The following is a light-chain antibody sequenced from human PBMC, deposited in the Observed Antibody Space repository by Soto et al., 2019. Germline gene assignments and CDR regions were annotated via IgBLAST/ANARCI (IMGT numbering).Light chain of an antibody. V-gene: IGKV3-20*01. CDR2: GGA. J-gene: IGKJ4*01. CDR1: QGVSSSS. Sequence: DIVLTQSPGTLSLSPGERATLSCRASQGVSSSSLAWYQHKPGQAPRLLTYGGASRADGIPDRFSGSGSGTDFTLTISRLEPEDFAVYYCQQYDSSPLTFGGGTKVEIK. CDR3: QQYDSSPLT.